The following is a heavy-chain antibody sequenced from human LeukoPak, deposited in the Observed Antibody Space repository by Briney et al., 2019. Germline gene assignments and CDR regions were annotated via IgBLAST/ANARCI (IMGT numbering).Heavy chain of an antibody. V-gene: IGHV4-34*01. CDR1: GGSFSDYY. CDR2: INHSGNT. CDR3: ARGGHYYGSPPENS. D-gene: IGHD3-10*01. J-gene: IGHJ4*02. Sequence: KPSETLSLTCAVYGGSFSDYYWTWIRQSPGKGLEWIGEINHSGNTNYNPSLKSRVTISVDTSKNQFSLKLSSVTAADTAVYYCARGGHYYGSPPENSWGQGTLVTVSS.